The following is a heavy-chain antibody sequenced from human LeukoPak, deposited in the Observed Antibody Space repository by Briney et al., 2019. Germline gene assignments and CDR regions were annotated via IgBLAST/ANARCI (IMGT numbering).Heavy chain of an antibody. CDR2: IYYSGST. Sequence: PSETLSLTCTVSGGSISSSGYYWGWIRQPPGKRLEWSGRIYYSGSTYHNPSLKRRVTISVATSKNQFSLKLSSVTAADTAVYYCASERTYYYDSSGYYEDYWGQGTLVTVSS. CDR1: GGSISSSGYY. CDR3: ASERTYYYDSSGYYEDY. V-gene: IGHV4-39*07. J-gene: IGHJ4*02. D-gene: IGHD3-22*01.